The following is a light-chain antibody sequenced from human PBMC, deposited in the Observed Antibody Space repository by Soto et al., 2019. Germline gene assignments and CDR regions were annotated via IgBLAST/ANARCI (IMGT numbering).Light chain of an antibody. CDR2: GAS. V-gene: IGKV3-20*01. Sequence: EIVLTQSPGTLSLSPGERATLSCRASQSASSSYLAWYQQKPGQAPRLLIYGASSRATGIPDRFSGSGSGTDFTLTISRLEPEDFAVYYCQQYGRSLSFGPGTKVDIK. J-gene: IGKJ3*01. CDR3: QQYGRSLS. CDR1: QSASSSY.